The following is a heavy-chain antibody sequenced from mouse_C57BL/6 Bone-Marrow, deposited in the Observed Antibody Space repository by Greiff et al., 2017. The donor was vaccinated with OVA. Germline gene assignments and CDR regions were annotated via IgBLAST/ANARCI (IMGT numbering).Heavy chain of an antibody. CDR2: ISDGGSYT. D-gene: IGHD1-1*01. CDR1: GFTFSSYA. CDR3: ARGYYYCSSGFAY. Sequence: EVKLVESGGGLVKPGGSLKLSCAASGFTFSSYAMSWVRQTPEKRLEWVATISDGGSYTYYPDNVKGRFTISRDNAKTNLYLQMSHLKSEDTAMYYCARGYYYCSSGFAYWGQGTLVTVSA. V-gene: IGHV5-4*03. J-gene: IGHJ3*01.